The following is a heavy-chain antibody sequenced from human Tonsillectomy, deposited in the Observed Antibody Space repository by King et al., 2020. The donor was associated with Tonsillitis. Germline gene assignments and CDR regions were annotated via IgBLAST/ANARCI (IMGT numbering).Heavy chain of an antibody. CDR3: YVGRDDVGGDGYFDH. J-gene: IGHJ4*02. CDR2: ISYDGSNE. CDR1: GFTFSNYG. V-gene: IGHV3-30*03. Sequence: QLVQSGGDVVQPGRSLRLSCAASGFTFSNYGMHWVRQAPGKGLEWVALISYDGSNEYYADSVKGRFTISRDNSKNTVYLQLNSLRAEDTAVYFCYVGRDDVGGDGYFDHWGQGTPVTVSS. D-gene: IGHD3-10*02.